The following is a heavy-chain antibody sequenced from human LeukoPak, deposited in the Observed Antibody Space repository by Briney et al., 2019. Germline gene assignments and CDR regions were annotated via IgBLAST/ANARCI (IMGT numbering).Heavy chain of an antibody. V-gene: IGHV1-2*02. CDR3: ARENDYVWGSYRYIRSHFDY. J-gene: IGHJ4*02. D-gene: IGHD3-16*02. CDR1: GYTFIGYY. CDR2: INPNGGDT. Sequence: ASVKVSCKASGYTFIGYYIHWVRQAPGQGLEWMGCINPNGGDTNYAQKFQGRVTMTRDTSISTVYMDLSSLTFDDTAVYYCARENDYVWGSYRYIRSHFDYWGQGTLVTVST.